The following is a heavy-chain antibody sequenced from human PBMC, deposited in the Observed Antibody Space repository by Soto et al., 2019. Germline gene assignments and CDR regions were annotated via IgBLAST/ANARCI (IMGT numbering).Heavy chain of an antibody. CDR1: GYTFTSYD. CDR2: MNPNSGNT. D-gene: IGHD3-22*01. J-gene: IGHJ4*02. Sequence: ASVKVSCKASGYTFTSYDINWVRQATGQGFEWMGWMNPNSGNTGYAQKFQGRVAMTRNTSISTAYMELSSLRSEDTAVYYCARSRRSYDSSGYYYEFDYWGQGTLVTVSS. V-gene: IGHV1-8*01. CDR3: ARSRRSYDSSGYYYEFDY.